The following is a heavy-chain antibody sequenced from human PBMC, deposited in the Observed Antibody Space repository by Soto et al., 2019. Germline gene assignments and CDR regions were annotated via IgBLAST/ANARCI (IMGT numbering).Heavy chain of an antibody. D-gene: IGHD6-19*01. V-gene: IGHV3-30*18. Sequence: GGSLRLSCAASGFTFSSYGMHWVRQAPGKGLEWVAVISYDGSNKYYADSVKGRFTISRDNSKNTLYLQMNSLRAEDTAVYYCAKLPFRSGYSSDWLRYWGQGTLVTVSS. J-gene: IGHJ4*02. CDR3: AKLPFRSGYSSDWLRY. CDR2: ISYDGSNK. CDR1: GFTFSSYG.